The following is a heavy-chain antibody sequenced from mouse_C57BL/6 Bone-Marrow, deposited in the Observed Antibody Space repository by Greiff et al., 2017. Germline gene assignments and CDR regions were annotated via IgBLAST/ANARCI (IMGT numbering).Heavy chain of an antibody. D-gene: IGHD2-1*01. CDR3: AILYHSWFAY. J-gene: IGHJ3*01. CDR1: GYTFTDYY. Sequence: EVQLQQSGPELVKPGASVKISCKASGYTFTDYYMNWVKQSHGKSLEWIGDINPNNGGTSYNQKFKGKATLTVDKSSSTAYMELRSLTSEDSAVYYCAILYHSWFAYWGQGTLVTVSA. CDR2: INPNNGGT. V-gene: IGHV1-26*01.